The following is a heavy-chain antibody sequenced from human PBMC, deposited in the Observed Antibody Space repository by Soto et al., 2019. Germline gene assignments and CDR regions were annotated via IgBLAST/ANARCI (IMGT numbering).Heavy chain of an antibody. J-gene: IGHJ3*02. D-gene: IGHD3-16*02. CDR2: IYYSGST. Sequence: SGTLALACTVSGGSISSYDWGWIRQPPGKGLEWIGYIYYSGSTDYNPSLKSRVTISVDTSKNQFSLKLSSVTAAYTAVSYCARLYGIDAFDIWGQGTMVTVSS. CDR3: ARLYGIDAFDI. CDR1: GGSISSYD. V-gene: IGHV4-59*08.